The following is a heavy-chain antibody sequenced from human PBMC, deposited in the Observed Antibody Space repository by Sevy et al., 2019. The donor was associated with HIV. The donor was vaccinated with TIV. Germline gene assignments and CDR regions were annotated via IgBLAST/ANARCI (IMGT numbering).Heavy chain of an antibody. CDR1: GFTFSSYA. Sequence: GESLKISCAASGFTFSSYAMHWVRQAPGKGLEWVGRIKSKPDGGTTDYAAPVKGRFTISRDDSKNTVYLQMNSLKTEDTAVYYCATDPIIVLLVTDGMDVWGQGTTVTVSS. CDR3: ATDPIIVLLVTDGMDV. D-gene: IGHD2-8*02. V-gene: IGHV3-15*01. CDR2: IKSKPDGGTT. J-gene: IGHJ6*02.